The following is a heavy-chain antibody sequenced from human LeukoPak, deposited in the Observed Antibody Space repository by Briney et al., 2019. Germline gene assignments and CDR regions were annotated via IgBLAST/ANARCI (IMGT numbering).Heavy chain of an antibody. D-gene: IGHD4-23*01. V-gene: IGHV3-9*01. J-gene: IGHJ4*02. CDR2: ISWNSGSI. CDR1: GFTFDDYA. Sequence: PGRSLRLSCAASGFTFDDYAMHWVRQAPGKGLEWVSGISWNSGSIGYADSVKGRFTISRDNAKNSLYLQMNSLRAEDTALYYCAKGSTVVTPFDYWGQGTLVTVSS. CDR3: AKGSTVVTPFDY.